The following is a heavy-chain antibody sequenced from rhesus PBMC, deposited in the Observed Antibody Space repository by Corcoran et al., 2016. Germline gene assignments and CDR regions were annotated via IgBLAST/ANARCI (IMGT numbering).Heavy chain of an antibody. D-gene: IGHD6-25*01. CDR2: IYGSGSST. V-gene: IGHV4-169*02. CDR1: GGSISSRY. Sequence: QLQLQESGPGLVKPSETLSVTCAVSGGSISSRYWSWIRQAPGKGLEWIGYIYGSGSSTNYNPSLKSRVTLSVDTSKNQLSLKLSSVTAADTAVYYCASYSGSWNGNYFDYWGQGVLVTVSS. CDR3: ASYSGSWNGNYFDY. J-gene: IGHJ4*01.